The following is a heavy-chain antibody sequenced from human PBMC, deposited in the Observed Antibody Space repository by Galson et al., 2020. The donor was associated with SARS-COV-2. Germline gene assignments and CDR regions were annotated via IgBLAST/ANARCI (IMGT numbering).Heavy chain of an antibody. CDR1: GDSFSDYW. Sequence: GESLKISCKGSGDSFSDYWIAWVRQMPGKGLEWMGIIYPRDADTAYSPSFQGQVTISVDESITTAYLQWSSVKASDTAIYYCARGIYDTGGYEVGFDYWGQGTPVPVSS. CDR3: ARGIYDTGGYEVGFDY. J-gene: IGHJ4*02. V-gene: IGHV5-51*01. CDR2: IYPRDADT. D-gene: IGHD3-22*01.